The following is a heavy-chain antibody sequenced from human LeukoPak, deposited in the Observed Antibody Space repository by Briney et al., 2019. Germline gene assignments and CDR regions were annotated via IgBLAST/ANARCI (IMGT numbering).Heavy chain of an antibody. Sequence: GESLKISCKGSGYSFTSYWIGWVRQMPGKGLEWMGIIYPGDSDTRYSPSFQGQVTISADKSISTAYLQWSSLKASDTAMYYCVRHKYCSGGSCYGLDYWGQGTLVTVSS. CDR2: IYPGDSDT. CDR3: VRHKYCSGGSCYGLDY. D-gene: IGHD2-15*01. CDR1: GYSFTSYW. J-gene: IGHJ4*02. V-gene: IGHV5-51*01.